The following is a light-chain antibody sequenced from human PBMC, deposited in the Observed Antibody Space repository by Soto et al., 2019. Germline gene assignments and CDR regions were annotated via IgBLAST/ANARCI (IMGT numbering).Light chain of an antibody. J-gene: IGKJ4*01. V-gene: IGKV3-20*01. CDR3: QQLRA. CDR2: STS. Sequence: EVVLTQSPGTLSLSPGERASLSCRASQRVASDYLAWYQQKPGRAPRLLIYSTSRRATGIPDRFSGRGSGTDFTLLISRLEPEDFAVYYCQQLRAFGGGTKVDIK. CDR1: QRVASDY.